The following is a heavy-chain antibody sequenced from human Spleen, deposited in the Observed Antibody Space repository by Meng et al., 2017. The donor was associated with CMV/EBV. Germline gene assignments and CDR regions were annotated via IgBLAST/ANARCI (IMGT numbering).Heavy chain of an antibody. CDR2: IYYSGST. CDR3: ARGVFVGATAY. CDR1: GGSISSSSYY. D-gene: IGHD1-26*01. J-gene: IGHJ4*02. V-gene: IGHV4-39*07. Sequence: QLQLQESGPGLVKPSEXLSLTCTVSGGSISSSSYYWGWIRQPPGKGLEWIGSIYYSGSTYYNPSLKSRVTISVDTSKNQFSLKLSSVTAADTAVYYCARGVFVGATAYGGQGTLVTVSS.